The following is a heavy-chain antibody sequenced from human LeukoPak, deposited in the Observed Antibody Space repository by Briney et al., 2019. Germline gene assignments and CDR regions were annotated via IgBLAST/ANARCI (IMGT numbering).Heavy chain of an antibody. D-gene: IGHD3-3*01. V-gene: IGHV4-38-2*01. Sequence: SETLSPTCAVSGYSISSGYYWGWIRQPPGKGLEWIGSIYHSGSTYYNPSLKSRVTISVDTSKNQFSLKLSSVTAADTAVYYCARSITIFGVVIRNWFDPWGQGTLVTVSS. J-gene: IGHJ5*02. CDR1: GYSISSGYY. CDR3: ARSITIFGVVIRNWFDP. CDR2: IYHSGST.